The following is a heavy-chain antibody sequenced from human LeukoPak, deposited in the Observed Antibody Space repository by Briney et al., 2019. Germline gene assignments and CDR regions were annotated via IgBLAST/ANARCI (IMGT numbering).Heavy chain of an antibody. CDR2: ISSSGSTI. Sequence: PGGSLRLSCAASGFTFSDYYMSWIRQAPGKGLEWVSYISSSGSTIYYADSVKGRFTISRDNSKNTLYLQMNSLRAEDTAVYYCARAASEYFDWLLSNYFDYWGQGTLVTVSS. D-gene: IGHD3-9*01. J-gene: IGHJ4*02. CDR1: GFTFSDYY. V-gene: IGHV3-11*01. CDR3: ARAASEYFDWLLSNYFDY.